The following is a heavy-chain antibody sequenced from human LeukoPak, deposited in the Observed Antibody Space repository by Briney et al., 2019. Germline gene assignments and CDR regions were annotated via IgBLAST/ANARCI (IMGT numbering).Heavy chain of an antibody. J-gene: IGHJ4*02. CDR2: IHHSKGT. CDR1: GASISSDLW. V-gene: IGHV4-4*02. Sequence: SETLSLTCAVSGASISSDLWWTWVRQPPGKGLEWIGEIHHSKGTNYNPSLKSRVTFLVDRSKNQFSLNLNSVTAADTAFYYCARGGGWSFDSWGQGTLVIVSS. CDR3: ARGGGWSFDS. D-gene: IGHD6-19*01.